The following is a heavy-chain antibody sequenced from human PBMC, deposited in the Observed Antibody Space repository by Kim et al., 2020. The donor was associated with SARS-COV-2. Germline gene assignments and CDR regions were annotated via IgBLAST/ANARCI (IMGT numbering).Heavy chain of an antibody. V-gene: IGHV1-69*13. Sequence: SVKVSCKASGGTFSSYAISWVRQAPGQGLEWMGGIIPIFGTANYAQKFQGRVTITADESTSTAYMELSSLRSEDTAVYYCARSTTPADPSFPLHYYYYGMDVWGQGTTVTVSS. J-gene: IGHJ6*02. CDR2: IIPIFGTA. CDR1: GGTFSSYA. CDR3: ARSTTPADPSFPLHYYYYGMDV. D-gene: IGHD4-17*01.